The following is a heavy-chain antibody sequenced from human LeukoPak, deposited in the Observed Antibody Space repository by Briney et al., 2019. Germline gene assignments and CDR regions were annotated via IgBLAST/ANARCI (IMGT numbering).Heavy chain of an antibody. D-gene: IGHD5-18*01. J-gene: IGHJ4*02. V-gene: IGHV4-4*02. CDR2: ISHSGPT. Sequence: SETLSLTWAVAGGSVTSVNWWTWIRQPPGKGLEWIGEISHSGPTNYNPSLKSRVTISVDKSKNQFSLKLSSVTAADTAVYYCARGYSYGTDWGQGTQVTVSS. CDR1: GGSVTSVNW. CDR3: ARGYSYGTD.